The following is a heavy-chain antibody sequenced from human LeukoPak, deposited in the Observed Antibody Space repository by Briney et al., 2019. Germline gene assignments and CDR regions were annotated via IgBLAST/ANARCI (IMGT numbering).Heavy chain of an antibody. J-gene: IGHJ1*01. V-gene: IGHV4-34*01. D-gene: IGHD3-9*01. CDR1: GVTFSGYY. CDR2: INHSGTT. CDR3: ARRARVLRYFDWSAGVTEYFQH. Sequence: PSETLSLTCAVYGVTFSGYYWSWIRQPPGKGLEWIGEINHSGTTNYNPSLKSRGTITVNTTKNDFFVQQSPVTAADTAVYYCARRARVLRYFDWSAGVTEYFQHWGQGTLVTVSS.